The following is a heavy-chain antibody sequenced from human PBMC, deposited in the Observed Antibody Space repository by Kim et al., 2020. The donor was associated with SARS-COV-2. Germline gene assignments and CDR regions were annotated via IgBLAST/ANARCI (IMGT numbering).Heavy chain of an antibody. Sequence: SETLSLTCAVYGGSFSGYYWSWIRQPPGKGLEWIGEINHSGSTNYNPSLKSRVTISVDTSKNQFSLKLSSVTAADTAVYYCARATYYDYVWGSYRTPFDYWGQGTLVTVSS. CDR3: ARATYYDYVWGSYRTPFDY. CDR1: GGSFSGYY. J-gene: IGHJ4*02. D-gene: IGHD3-16*02. V-gene: IGHV4-34*01. CDR2: INHSGST.